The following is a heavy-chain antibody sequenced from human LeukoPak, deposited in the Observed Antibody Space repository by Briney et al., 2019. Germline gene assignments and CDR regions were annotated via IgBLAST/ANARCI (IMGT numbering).Heavy chain of an antibody. CDR2: TYYRSKWNN. V-gene: IGHV6-1*01. Sequence: QTLSLTCVISGDSVSSKSAWDWIRQSPSRGLEWLGRTYYRSKWNNNYAVSVKSRITINPDTSKNQFSLQLYSVTAEDTAVYYCARGDQSFDYWGQGTLVTVSS. D-gene: IGHD5-24*01. J-gene: IGHJ4*02. CDR3: ARGDQSFDY. CDR1: GDSVSSKSA.